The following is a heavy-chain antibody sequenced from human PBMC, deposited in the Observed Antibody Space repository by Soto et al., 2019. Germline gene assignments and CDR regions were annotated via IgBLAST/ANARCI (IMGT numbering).Heavy chain of an antibody. CDR3: ARDLSAVAGKQAFDI. CDR2: IVPLLGTT. D-gene: IGHD6-19*01. J-gene: IGHJ3*02. Sequence: QVQLVQSGAAVEKPGSSVKISCKASGDSFSSYTLSWMRQAPGHGLEWMGRIVPLLGTTNYAQKFQGSVTFIADKSTSTVFKELRRLRSEDKALYYCARDLSAVAGKQAFDIWGQGTMVNVAS. CDR1: GDSFSSYT. V-gene: IGHV1-69*08.